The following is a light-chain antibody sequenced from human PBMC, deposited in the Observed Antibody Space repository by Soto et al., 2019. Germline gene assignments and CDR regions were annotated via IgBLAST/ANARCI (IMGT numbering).Light chain of an antibody. CDR2: WAS. CDR1: QSVLYSSNNKNY. CDR3: QQSYSTPWT. V-gene: IGKV4-1*01. Sequence: DIVMTQSQDSLAVSLGERANINCKSSQSVLYSSNNKNYLALYQQKPGQPPKLLIYWASTRQSGGPDRFSGSDSGTDFTLTSSSLQAEDVAVYYCQQSYSTPWTFGQATNLEIK. J-gene: IGKJ1*01.